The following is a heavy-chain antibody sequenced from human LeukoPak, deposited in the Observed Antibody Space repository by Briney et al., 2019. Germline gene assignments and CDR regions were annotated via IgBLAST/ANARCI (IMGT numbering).Heavy chain of an antibody. J-gene: IGHJ4*02. D-gene: IGHD3-10*01. CDR3: ARLFASGVDY. V-gene: IGHV6-1*01. CDR1: GDSVSSNSAA. CDR2: TYYRSRWYN. Sequence: SQTLSLTCAISGDSVSSNSAAWNWIRQSPSRGLEWLGRTYYRSRWYNDYAVSVKSRIIINPDTSKNQFSLQLKSVTPKDTAVYYCARLFASGVDYWGQGTLVTVSS.